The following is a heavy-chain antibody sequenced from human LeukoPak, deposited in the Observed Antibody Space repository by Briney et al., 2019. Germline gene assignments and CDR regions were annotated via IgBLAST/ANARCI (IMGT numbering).Heavy chain of an antibody. V-gene: IGHV4-59*08. CDR3: ARLGGRFGYSFSS. CDR2: IYYTGST. CDR1: GDSISTYY. J-gene: IGHJ5*02. Sequence: SETLSLTCTVSGDSISTYYWSWIRQPPGKGLEWIGYIYYTGSTNYNPSLKSRVTISVDTSKNQFSLELSSVTAADTAAYYCARLGGRFGYSFSSWGQGTLVSVSS. D-gene: IGHD5-18*01.